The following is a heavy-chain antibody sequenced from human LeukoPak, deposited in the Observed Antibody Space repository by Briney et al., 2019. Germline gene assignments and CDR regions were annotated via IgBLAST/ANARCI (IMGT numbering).Heavy chain of an antibody. D-gene: IGHD1-26*01. CDR3: ARVSLPSEYSGSFDY. CDR1: GGTFSSYA. J-gene: IGHJ4*02. CDR2: IIPIFGTA. V-gene: IGHV1-69*13. Sequence: SVKVSCKASGGTFSSYAISWVRQAPGQGLKWMGGIIPIFGTANYAQKFQGRVTITADESTSTAYMELSSLRSEDTAVYYCARVSLPSEYSGSFDYWGQGTLVTVSS.